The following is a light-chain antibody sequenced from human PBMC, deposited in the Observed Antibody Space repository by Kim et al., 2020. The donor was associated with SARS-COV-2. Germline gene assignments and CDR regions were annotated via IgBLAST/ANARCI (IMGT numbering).Light chain of an antibody. J-gene: IGKJ1*01. CDR2: KAT. V-gene: IGKV1-5*03. CDR1: QNVYVW. Sequence: DIQMTQSPSTLSASIGDRVTITCRASQNVYVWLAWYQQKPGKAPNLLIYKATTLESVVPSRFSGSGSGTEFTLTISSLQPDDFATYYCQQYHSSWTFGQGTKVDIK. CDR3: QQYHSSWT.